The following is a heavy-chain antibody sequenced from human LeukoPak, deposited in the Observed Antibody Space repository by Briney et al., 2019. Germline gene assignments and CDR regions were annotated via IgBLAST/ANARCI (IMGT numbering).Heavy chain of an antibody. CDR1: GYTFTGYY. CDR2: INPNSGGT. V-gene: IGHV1-2*02. D-gene: IGHD6-13*01. CDR3: ARDADDSSSWYGDY. Sequence: GASVKVSCKASGYTFTGYYMHWVRQAPGQGLEWMGWINPNSGGTNYAQKFQGRVTMTRDTSISPAYMELSRLRSDDTAVYYCARDADDSSSWYGDYWGQGTLVTVSS. J-gene: IGHJ4*02.